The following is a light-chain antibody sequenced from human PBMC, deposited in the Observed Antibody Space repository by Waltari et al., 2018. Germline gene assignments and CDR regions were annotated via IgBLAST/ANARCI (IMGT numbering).Light chain of an antibody. J-gene: IGKJ1*01. CDR1: QSVSSS. CDR2: EAS. V-gene: IGKV3-11*01. Sequence: EIVLTQSPANLSLSPGERATLSCRASQSVSSSLAWYQQKPGQAPRLLIYEASNRATGIPARFSGSGSVTDFTLTISSLEPVDFAVYYCQQRSNSWTFGQVTKVEIK. CDR3: QQRSNSWT.